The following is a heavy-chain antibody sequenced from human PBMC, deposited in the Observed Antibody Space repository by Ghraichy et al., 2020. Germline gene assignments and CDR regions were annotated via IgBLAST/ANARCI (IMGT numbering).Heavy chain of an antibody. V-gene: IGHV3-30*18. Sequence: LSLTCAASGFTFSSYGMHWVRQAPGKGLEWVAVISYDGSNKYYADSVKGRFTISRDNSKNTLYLQMNSLRAEDTAVYYCAKDHGTKKTRYCSGGSCYPGYMDVWGKGTTVTVSS. CDR1: GFTFSSYG. J-gene: IGHJ6*03. D-gene: IGHD2-15*01. CDR2: ISYDGSNK. CDR3: AKDHGTKKTRYCSGGSCYPGYMDV.